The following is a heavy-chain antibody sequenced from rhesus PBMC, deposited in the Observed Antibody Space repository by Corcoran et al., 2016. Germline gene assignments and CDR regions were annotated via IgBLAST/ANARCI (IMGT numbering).Heavy chain of an antibody. V-gene: IGHV4-73*01. CDR1: GGSISGYY. D-gene: IGHD7-45*01. Sequence: QVKLQQWGEGLVKPSETLSLTCAVYGGSISGYYRSLIRQPPGKGLEWIGNIDGHSASTNYNPSLKNRVTISKDTSKNQFSLKLSSVTAADTAVYYCARGLGIWGQGVLVTVSS. CDR3: ARGLGI. J-gene: IGHJ4*01. CDR2: IDGHSAST.